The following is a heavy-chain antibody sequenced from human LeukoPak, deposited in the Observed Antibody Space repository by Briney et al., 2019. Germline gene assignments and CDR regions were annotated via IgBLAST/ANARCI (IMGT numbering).Heavy chain of an antibody. CDR2: IIPSFGTA. D-gene: IGHD3-10*01. V-gene: IGHV1-69*13. CDR1: GGTFSSYG. J-gene: IGHJ4*02. CDR3: ARLSTGGCYYGSGFDY. Sequence: GASVKVSCKASGGTFSSYGISWVRQAPGQGLEWMGGIIPSFGTANYAQKFQGRVTITADESTSTAYMELSSLRSEDTAMYYCARLSTGGCYYGSGFDYWGQGTLVTVSS.